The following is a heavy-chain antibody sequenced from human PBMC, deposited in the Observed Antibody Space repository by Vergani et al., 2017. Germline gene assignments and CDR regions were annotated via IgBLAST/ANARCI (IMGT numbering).Heavy chain of an antibody. V-gene: IGHV3-30*02. D-gene: IGHD3-16*01. CDR3: AKHFRGWGIDY. Sequence: QLQLLESGVGVIQRGRSLRLSCATSGFTLSNYDMQWIRQGQGKGLEFVAFIQFDGSNQYYADSVKGRFTRSRVFTKNTLYLQMNSLRTDDTATDYCAKHFRGWGIDYWGQGTQVIVSS. CDR2: IQFDGSNQ. CDR1: GFTLSNYD. J-gene: IGHJ4*02.